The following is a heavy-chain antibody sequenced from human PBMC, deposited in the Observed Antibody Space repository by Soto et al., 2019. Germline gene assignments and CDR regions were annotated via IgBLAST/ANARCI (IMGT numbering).Heavy chain of an antibody. D-gene: IGHD3-22*01. CDR1: GFTVSSNY. J-gene: IGHJ1*01. CDR2: IYSGGSA. V-gene: IGHV3-53*01. CDR3: ARDRVESGYPEYFQH. Sequence: GGSLRLSCAASGFTVSSNYMSWVRQAPGKGLEWVSVIYSGGSAYYADSVKGRFTISRDNSKNTLYLQMNSLRAEDTAVYYCARDRVESGYPEYFQHWGQGTLVTVSS.